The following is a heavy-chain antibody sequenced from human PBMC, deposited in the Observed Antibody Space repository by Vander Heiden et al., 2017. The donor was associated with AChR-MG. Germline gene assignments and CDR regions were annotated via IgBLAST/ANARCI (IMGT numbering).Heavy chain of an antibody. CDR2: ISGSGGST. J-gene: IGHJ4*02. CDR3: AKDLPRDY. V-gene: IGHV3-23*01. Sequence: EVQLLESGGHLVQPGGSLRLSCAASGLTVSSYAMSGVRQAPGKGREWVSAISGSGGSTYYADSVKGRFTISRDNSKNTLYMQMNSLRAEDTGVDYCAKDLPRDYWGQGTLVTVSS. CDR1: GLTVSSYA.